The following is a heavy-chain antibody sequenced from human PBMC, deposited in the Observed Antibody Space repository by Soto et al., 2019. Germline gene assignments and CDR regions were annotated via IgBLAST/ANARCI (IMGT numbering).Heavy chain of an antibody. D-gene: IGHD1-26*01. CDR2: ISANNGNT. V-gene: IGHV1-18*01. CDR3: ARDRGSYALDS. Sequence: QVQLVQSGAEVKKPGASVKVSCKASGYTFTNYGISWVRQAAGQGLEWMGWISANNGNTNYEQKLQGRVTMTTDTSTSTAYMELGRLRSDDTAVYCCARDRGSYALDSWGQGTLVTVSS. J-gene: IGHJ5*01. CDR1: GYTFTNYG.